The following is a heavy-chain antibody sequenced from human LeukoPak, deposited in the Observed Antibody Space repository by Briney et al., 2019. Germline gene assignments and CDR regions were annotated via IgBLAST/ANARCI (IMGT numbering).Heavy chain of an antibody. D-gene: IGHD1-26*01. CDR3: AKVSGSYLDAFDI. J-gene: IGHJ3*02. CDR2: ISGSGGST. Sequence: GGSLRLSCAASGFTFSSYAITWVRQAPGKGLEWVSAISGSGGSTYYADSVKGRFTNSRDNSKNTLYLQMNSLRAEDTAVYYCAKVSGSYLDAFDIWGQGTMVTVSS. V-gene: IGHV3-23*01. CDR1: GFTFSSYA.